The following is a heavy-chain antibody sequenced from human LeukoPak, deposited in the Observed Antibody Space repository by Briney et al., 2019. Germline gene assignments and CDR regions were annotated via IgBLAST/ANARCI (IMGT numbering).Heavy chain of an antibody. V-gene: IGHV1-46*01. Sequence: GASVKVSCKASGYTFTSYYMHWVRQAPGQGLEWMGIINPSGGSTSYAQKFQGRVTMTRDTSTSTVYMELSSLRSEDTAVYYCARGIGYDILTGYTLDIWGQGTMVTVSS. CDR3: ARGIGYDILTGYTLDI. CDR1: GYTFTSYY. CDR2: INPSGGST. J-gene: IGHJ3*02. D-gene: IGHD3-9*01.